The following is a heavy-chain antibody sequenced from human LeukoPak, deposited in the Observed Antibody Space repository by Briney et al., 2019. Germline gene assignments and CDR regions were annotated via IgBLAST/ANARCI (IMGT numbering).Heavy chain of an antibody. V-gene: IGHV4-61*02. J-gene: IGHJ6*03. Sequence: PSQTLSLTCTVSGGSISSGSYYWSWLRQPAGKGLEWIGRIYTSGSTNYNPSLKSRVTISVDTSKNQFSLKLSSVTAADTAVYYCARSSEGRYYYDSSGYSYYYYYMDVWGKGTTVTISS. CDR2: IYTSGST. CDR3: ARSSEGRYYYDSSGYSYYYYYMDV. CDR1: GGSISSGSYY. D-gene: IGHD3-22*01.